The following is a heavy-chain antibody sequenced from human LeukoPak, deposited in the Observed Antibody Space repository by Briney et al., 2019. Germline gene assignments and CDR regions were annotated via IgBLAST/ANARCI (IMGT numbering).Heavy chain of an antibody. Sequence: SETLSLTCAVSGYSISSGYYWGWIRQPPGKGLEWIGSIYHSGSTYYNPSLKSRVTISVDTSTNQFSLKLSSVTAEDTAENYCARRVGIAAAGIDYWGQGTLVTVSS. D-gene: IGHD6-13*01. CDR1: GYSISSGYY. CDR2: IYHSGST. J-gene: IGHJ4*02. V-gene: IGHV4-38-2*01. CDR3: ARRVGIAAAGIDY.